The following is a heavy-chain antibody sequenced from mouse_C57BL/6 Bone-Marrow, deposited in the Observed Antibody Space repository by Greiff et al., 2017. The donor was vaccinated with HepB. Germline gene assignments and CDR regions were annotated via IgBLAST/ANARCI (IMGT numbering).Heavy chain of an antibody. CDR2: INPSTGGT. CDR1: GYSFTGYY. Sequence: VQLQQSGPGLVKPGASVKISCKASGYSFTGYYMNWVKQSPEKSLEWIGEINPSTGGTTYNQKFKAKATLTVDKSSSTAYMQLKSLTSEDSAVYYCARSSWFAYWGQGTLVTVSA. V-gene: IGHV1-42*01. J-gene: IGHJ3*01. CDR3: ARSSWFAY.